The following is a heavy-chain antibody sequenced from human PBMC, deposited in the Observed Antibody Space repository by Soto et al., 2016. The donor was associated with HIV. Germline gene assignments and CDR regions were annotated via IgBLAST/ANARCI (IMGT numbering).Heavy chain of an antibody. CDR2: MNPNSGNT. V-gene: IGHV1-8*03. CDR1: GYAFTYYD. Sequence: QLQLVQSGAEVKKPGASVKVSCKASGYAFTYYDIYWVRQATGQGLEWMGWMNPNSGNTGYAQKFQGRVTITRNTSIRTAYMELSSLRSEDTAVYYCARDPRAGTTGQKVDYWGQGTLVTVSS. D-gene: IGHD6-19*01. J-gene: IGHJ4*02. CDR3: ARDPRAGTTGQKVDY.